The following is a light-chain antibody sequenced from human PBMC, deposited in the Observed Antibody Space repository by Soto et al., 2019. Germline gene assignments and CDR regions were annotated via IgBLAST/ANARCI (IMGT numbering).Light chain of an antibody. V-gene: IGKV3-11*01. Sequence: IVLTHAPATLSFSPGEMATLSFRAIQSVSSYLLWYQQKPGQTPRLLIYDASNRATGIPARFSGSGSETDFTLTISSLEPEDFAVYYCQHRMNWPLTFGQGTRLEIK. CDR2: DAS. CDR3: QHRMNWPLT. J-gene: IGKJ5*01. CDR1: QSVSSY.